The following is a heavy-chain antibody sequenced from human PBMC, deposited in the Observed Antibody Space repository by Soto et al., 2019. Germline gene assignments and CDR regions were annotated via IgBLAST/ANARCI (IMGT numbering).Heavy chain of an antibody. V-gene: IGHV1-46*01. J-gene: IGHJ4*02. CDR1: GYTFTNFY. Sequence: QVQLVQSGAEVKEPGASVKISCKGSGYTFTNFYIHWLRQAPGQGLEWMGIVNPNGGSTNYAQNFKGRITISRDTSTSTVYMDLSSLRSENTAVYYCARGLASGDYWGQGTLVTVSS. CDR3: ARGLASGDY. CDR2: VNPNGGST. D-gene: IGHD6-6*01.